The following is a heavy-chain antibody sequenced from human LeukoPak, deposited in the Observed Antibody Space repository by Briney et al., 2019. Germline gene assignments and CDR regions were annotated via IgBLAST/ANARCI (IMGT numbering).Heavy chain of an antibody. V-gene: IGHV1-2*02. CDR3: AREYYYDSSGYSVDYYYYGMDV. J-gene: IGHJ6*02. D-gene: IGHD3-22*01. Sequence: ASVKVSCKTSGYTFTDYFVHWVRQAPGQGLEWMGWINPNSGGTEYAQKFLGRVTMTRDTSISTAYMELSRLRSDDTAVYFCAREYYYDSSGYSVDYYYYGMDVWGQGTTVTVSS. CDR1: GYTFTDYF. CDR2: INPNSGGT.